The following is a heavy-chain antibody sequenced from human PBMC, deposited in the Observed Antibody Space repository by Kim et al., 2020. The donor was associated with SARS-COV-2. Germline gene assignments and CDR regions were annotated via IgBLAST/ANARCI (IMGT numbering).Heavy chain of an antibody. J-gene: IGHJ4*02. CDR3: AKTYYGDYPGG. CDR1: RFTFSSYA. D-gene: IGHD4-17*01. V-gene: IGHV3-23*01. Sequence: GGSLRLSCAASRFTFSSYALSWFRQAPGKGLEWVSGFSGDGNNTYHADSVKGRFTISRDISKNTLYLQMNSLRAEDTAVYFCAKTYYGDYPGGWGQGTLVTVSS. CDR2: FSGDGNNT.